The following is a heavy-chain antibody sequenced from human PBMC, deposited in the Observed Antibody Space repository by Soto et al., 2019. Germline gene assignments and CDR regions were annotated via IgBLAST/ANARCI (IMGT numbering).Heavy chain of an antibody. Sequence: SETLSLTCAVSGGSIGGVGYSWSWIRQPPGGCLEWIGYMYHSGTFLKSPSLKTRLTMSLDMSKNQFSLTLNSMTAADTAVYYCARAQFYSGSGNYNNLMFDAWGQGIQVT. V-gene: IGHV4-30-2*01. D-gene: IGHD3-10*01. CDR3: ARAQFYSGSGNYNNLMFDA. J-gene: IGHJ5*02. CDR2: MYHSGTF. CDR1: GGSIGGVGYS.